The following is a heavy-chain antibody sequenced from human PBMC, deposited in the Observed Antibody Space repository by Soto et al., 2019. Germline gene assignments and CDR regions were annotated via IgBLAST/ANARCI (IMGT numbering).Heavy chain of an antibody. CDR3: TKPWWEEMAPIGDYIQH. V-gene: IGHV3-30*18. CDR2: ISYDGSNK. J-gene: IGHJ1*01. D-gene: IGHD1-26*01. Sequence: QVQLVESGGGVVQPGRSLRLSCAASGFTFSSYGMHWVRQAPGKGLEWVAVISYDGSNKYYADTVKGRFTISRDNSKNTLYLQMNSLRAEDTAVYYCTKPWWEEMAPIGDYIQHWGQGTLVTVSS. CDR1: GFTFSSYG.